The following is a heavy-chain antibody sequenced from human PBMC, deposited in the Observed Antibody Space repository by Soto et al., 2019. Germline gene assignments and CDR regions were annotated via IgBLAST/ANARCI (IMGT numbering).Heavy chain of an antibody. Sequence: PSETLSLTGTVSAGSISSSSYYWGWIRQPPGKGLERIGSIYYSGSTYYNPSLKSRVTISVDTSKNQFSLKLSSVTAADTAVYYCARHHYDYVWGSYRHYYYYGMDVWGQGTTVT. CDR3: ARHHYDYVWGSYRHYYYYGMDV. CDR1: AGSISSSSYY. V-gene: IGHV4-39*01. D-gene: IGHD3-16*02. J-gene: IGHJ6*02. CDR2: IYYSGST.